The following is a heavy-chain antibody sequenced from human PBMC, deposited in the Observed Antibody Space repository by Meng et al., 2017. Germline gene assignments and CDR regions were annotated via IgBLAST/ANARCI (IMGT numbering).Heavy chain of an antibody. CDR1: GYTFTSYG. Sequence: QVQLVQSGAEVKKPGASVKVPCKASGYTFTSYGISWVRQAPGQGLEWMGWISAYNGNTNYAQKLQGRVTMTTDTSTSTAYMELRSLRSDDTAVYYCARDLKRDHHLGEGGYWGQGTLVTVSS. CDR2: ISAYNGNT. V-gene: IGHV1-18*01. D-gene: IGHD3-16*01. CDR3: ARDLKRDHHLGEGGY. J-gene: IGHJ4*02.